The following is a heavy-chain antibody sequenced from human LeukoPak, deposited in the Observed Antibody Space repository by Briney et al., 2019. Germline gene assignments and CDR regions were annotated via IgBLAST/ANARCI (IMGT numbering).Heavy chain of an antibody. J-gene: IGHJ6*03. CDR2: IYTIGST. CDR3: ARDQVLSSPTPLYYYYMDV. Sequence: SETLSLTCTVSGGSISSGSYYWSWIRQPAGKGLEWIGRIYTIGSTNYNPSLKSRVTISVDTSKNQFSPKLSSVTAADTAVYYCARDQVLSSPTPLYYYYMDVWGKGTTVTVSS. D-gene: IGHD4/OR15-4a*01. CDR1: GGSISSGSYY. V-gene: IGHV4-61*02.